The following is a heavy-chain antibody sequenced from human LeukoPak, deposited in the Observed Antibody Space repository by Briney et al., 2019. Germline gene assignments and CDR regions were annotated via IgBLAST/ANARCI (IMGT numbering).Heavy chain of an antibody. CDR3: ARGDYGDYVGAFDI. CDR1: GFTFSSYS. CDR2: ISSSSSYI. V-gene: IGHV3-21*01. J-gene: IGHJ3*02. D-gene: IGHD4-17*01. Sequence: GGSLRLSCAASGFTFSSYSMNWVRQAPGKGLEWVSSISSSSSYIYYAGSVKGRFTISRDNAKNSLYLQMNSLRAEDTAVYYCARGDYGDYVGAFDIWGQGTMVTVSS.